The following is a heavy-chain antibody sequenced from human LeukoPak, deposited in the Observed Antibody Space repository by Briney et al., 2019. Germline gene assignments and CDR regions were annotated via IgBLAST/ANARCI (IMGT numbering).Heavy chain of an antibody. CDR1: GYTFTSYG. Sequence: ASVKVSCKASGYTFTSYGISWVRQAPGQGLEWMGWISAYNGNTNYTHKLKGRVTMTTDTSTSTAYMELRSLSSDDTAVYYCARWDYGSGSYFDYWGQGTLVTVSS. D-gene: IGHD3-10*01. V-gene: IGHV1-18*01. CDR2: ISAYNGNT. J-gene: IGHJ4*02. CDR3: ARWDYGSGSYFDY.